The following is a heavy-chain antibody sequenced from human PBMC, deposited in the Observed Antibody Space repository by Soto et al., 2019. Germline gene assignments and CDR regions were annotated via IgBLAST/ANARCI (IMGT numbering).Heavy chain of an antibody. CDR2: ISSSGSTI. CDR1: GFTFSDYY. J-gene: IGHJ6*03. D-gene: IGHD6-6*01. V-gene: IGHV3-11*01. CDR3: ARDHQQLVNYYYYMDV. Sequence: GGSLRLSCAASGFTFSDYYMSWIRQAPGKGLEWVSYISSSGSTIYYADCVKGRCTISTDNAKNSLYLQMNSVRAEDTAVYYCARDHQQLVNYYYYMDVWGKGTTVTVSS.